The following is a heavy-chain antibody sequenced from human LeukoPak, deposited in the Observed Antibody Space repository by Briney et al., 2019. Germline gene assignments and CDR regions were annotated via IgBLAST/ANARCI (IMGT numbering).Heavy chain of an antibody. D-gene: IGHD3-16*02. J-gene: IGHJ4*02. CDR2: IYHSGST. Sequence: SETLSLTCAVSGYSISSGYYWGWIRQPPGKGLEWIGSIYHSGSTYYNPSLKSRVTISVGTSKNQFSLKLSSVTAADTAVYYCARAVLYDYVWGSYRSVGEDYFDYWGQGTLVTVSS. V-gene: IGHV4-38-2*01. CDR1: GYSISSGYY. CDR3: ARAVLYDYVWGSYRSVGEDYFDY.